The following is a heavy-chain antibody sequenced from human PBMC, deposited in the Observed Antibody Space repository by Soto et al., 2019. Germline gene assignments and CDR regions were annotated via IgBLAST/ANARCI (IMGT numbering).Heavy chain of an antibody. V-gene: IGHV3-23*01. D-gene: IGHD7-27*01. Sequence: GGSLRLSCAASGFTFSSYSMNWVRQAPGKGLEWVSTISGSGSSTYSADSVKGRFTISRDNSKNTLYLQMNSLRVEDTAIYYCAKAWGIDYWGQGTLVTVYS. CDR2: ISGSGSST. CDR1: GFTFSSYS. CDR3: AKAWGIDY. J-gene: IGHJ4*02.